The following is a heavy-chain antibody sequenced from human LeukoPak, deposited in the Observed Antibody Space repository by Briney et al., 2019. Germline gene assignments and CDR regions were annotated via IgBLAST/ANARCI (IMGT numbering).Heavy chain of an antibody. Sequence: GGSLRLSCAASGFTFDDYAMHWVRQAPGKGLEWVSLISGDGGSTYYADSVKGRFTISRDNSKNSLYLQMNSLRTEDTALYYCAVVQGFGDAPFDYWGQGTLVTVSS. V-gene: IGHV3-43*02. CDR3: AVVQGFGDAPFDY. CDR2: ISGDGGST. J-gene: IGHJ4*02. D-gene: IGHD3-10*01. CDR1: GFTFDDYA.